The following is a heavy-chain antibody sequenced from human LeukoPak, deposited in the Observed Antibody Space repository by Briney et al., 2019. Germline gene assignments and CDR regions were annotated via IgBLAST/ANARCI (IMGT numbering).Heavy chain of an antibody. J-gene: IGHJ3*02. D-gene: IGHD6-13*01. V-gene: IGHV3-7*01. CDR3: AIDYFVSAGINALDI. CDR1: GFAFSNYF. CDR2: IKKDGSEQ. Sequence: GGSLRLSCEASGFAFSNYFMTWVRQAPGKGLEWVVNIKKDGSEQNYVDSVKGRFTISRDNGKNSLYLQMNSLRAEDTAVYYCAIDYFVSAGINALDIWGQGTMVTVSS.